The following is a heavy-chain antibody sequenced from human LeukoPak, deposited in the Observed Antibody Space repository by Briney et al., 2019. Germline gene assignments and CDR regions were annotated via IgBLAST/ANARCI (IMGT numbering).Heavy chain of an antibody. CDR2: ILYDGSNY. J-gene: IGHJ6*04. V-gene: IGHV3-30*04. CDR3: AKDRWVGYGGTDTLDV. CDR1: GFALRKYN. D-gene: IGHD4-23*01. Sequence: PGGSLRLSCAASGFALRKYNIHWVRQAPGQGLEWVALILYDGSNYYDADSVRGRFTISRDNSKNTLYLQMNSLRAEDTAVYYCAKDRWVGYGGTDTLDVWGKGTTVTVSS.